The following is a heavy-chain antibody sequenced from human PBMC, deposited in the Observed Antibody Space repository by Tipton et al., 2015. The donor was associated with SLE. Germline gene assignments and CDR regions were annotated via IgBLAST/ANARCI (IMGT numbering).Heavy chain of an antibody. CDR2: IFYGRDT. J-gene: IGHJ4*02. CDR1: GASISSHY. D-gene: IGHD6-13*01. V-gene: IGHV4-59*11. CDR3: ARSAGYGSSWAHFDY. Sequence: TLSLTCTVSGASISSHYWNWIRQTPGEGLEWIGYIFYGRDTNYNPSLKSRVTISVDTSKNQFSLKLSSVTAADTAVYYCARSAGYGSSWAHFDYWGQGTLVTVSS.